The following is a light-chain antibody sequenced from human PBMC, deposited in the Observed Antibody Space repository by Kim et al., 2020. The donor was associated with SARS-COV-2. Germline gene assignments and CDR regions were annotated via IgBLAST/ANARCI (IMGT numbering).Light chain of an antibody. Sequence: EIVLTQSPGTLSLSPGESATLSCRASQSVGSNYLAWFQQKPGQAPRLLIHAASSRATGVPDRFRGSGSGTDFTLTITRLESADFAVYYCHHSGSSRTFGQVTKVDIK. CDR3: HHSGSSRT. CDR1: QSVGSNY. CDR2: AAS. J-gene: IGKJ1*01. V-gene: IGKV3-20*01.